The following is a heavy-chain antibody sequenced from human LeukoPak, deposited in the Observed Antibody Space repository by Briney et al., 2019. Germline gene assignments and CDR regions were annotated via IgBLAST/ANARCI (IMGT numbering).Heavy chain of an antibody. V-gene: IGHV1-2*02. J-gene: IGHJ5*02. CDR1: GYKFRDHY. CDR2: INPNSGDT. Sequence: SVKVSCKAYGYKFRDHYIHWVRQAPGQGLEYLGWINPNSGDTNYAQKFQGRVTLTRDTSIDTAYLHLDSLTSDYTAVYFCARGYFGDYVLDTWGQGSRVTVTS. D-gene: IGHD4-17*01. CDR3: ARGYFGDYVLDT.